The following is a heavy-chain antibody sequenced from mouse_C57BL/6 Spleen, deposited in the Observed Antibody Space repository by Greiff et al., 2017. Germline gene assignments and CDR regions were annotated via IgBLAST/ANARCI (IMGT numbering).Heavy chain of an antibody. CDR2: IYPGDGDT. CDR3: AREDSNDFAY. Sequence: QVQLQQSGPELVKPGASVKISCKASGYAFSSSWMNWVKQRPGQGLEWIGRIYPGDGDTNYNGKFKGKATLTADKSSSTAYMQLSSLTSEDSAVXFCAREDSNDFAYWGQGTLVTVSA. J-gene: IGHJ3*01. V-gene: IGHV1-82*01. D-gene: IGHD2-12*01. CDR1: GYAFSSSW.